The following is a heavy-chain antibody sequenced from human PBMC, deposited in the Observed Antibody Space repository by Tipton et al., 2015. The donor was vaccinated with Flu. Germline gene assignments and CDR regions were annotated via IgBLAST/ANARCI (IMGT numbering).Heavy chain of an antibody. D-gene: IGHD4-11*01. Sequence: QLVQSGAEVKKPGASVKVSCKASGYTFDDYLIHWVRQAPGQGLEWMGIINPSEGSTSNAQKFQGRVTMTSDTSTSTVYMELSSLRVEDTAVYFCARSFYSDYEGRYFDLWGRGTLVTVSS. CDR1: GYTFDDYL. V-gene: IGHV1-46*02. CDR2: INPSEGST. CDR3: ARSFYSDYEGRYFDL. J-gene: IGHJ2*01.